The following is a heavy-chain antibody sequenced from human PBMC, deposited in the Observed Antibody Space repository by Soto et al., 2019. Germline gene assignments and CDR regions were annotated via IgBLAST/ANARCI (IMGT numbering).Heavy chain of an antibody. D-gene: IGHD2-15*01. J-gene: IGHJ2*01. CDR2: ISSSSSYI. Sequence: EVQLVESGGGLVKPGGSLRLSCAASGFTFSSYSMNWVRQAPGKGLEWVSSISSSSSYIYYADSVKGRFTISRDNAKNSRYLQMSSLRAEDTAVYYCASKSGYCSGGSCSDWYFDLWGRGTLVTVSS. V-gene: IGHV3-21*01. CDR3: ASKSGYCSGGSCSDWYFDL. CDR1: GFTFSSYS.